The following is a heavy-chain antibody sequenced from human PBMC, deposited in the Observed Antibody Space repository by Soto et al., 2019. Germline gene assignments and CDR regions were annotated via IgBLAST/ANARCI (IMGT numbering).Heavy chain of an antibody. CDR3: GRELIPNTNVLLWFGELTYYYGMDV. CDR1: GYTFTSYA. J-gene: IGHJ6*02. Sequence: GASVKVSCKASGYTFTSYAMHWVRQAPGQRLEWMGWINAGNGNTKYSQKFQGRVTITRDTSASTAYMELSSLRSEDTAVYYCGRELIPNTNVLLWFGELTYYYGMDVWGQGPTVTVSS. V-gene: IGHV1-3*01. CDR2: INAGNGNT. D-gene: IGHD3-10*01.